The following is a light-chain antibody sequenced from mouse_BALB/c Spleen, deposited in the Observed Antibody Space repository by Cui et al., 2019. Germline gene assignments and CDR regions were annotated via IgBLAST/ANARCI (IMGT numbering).Light chain of an antibody. CDR1: TDIHDD. J-gene: IGKJ2*01. CDR2: QGN. V-gene: IGKV17-127*01. CDR3: LQSDNKLYT. Sequence: TTVAQSPAFLSVCTGEKQTIRCMTSTDIHDDMNRYQQKPAGPPQLLISQGNTPCPAVLSRFSSSSYGRNFYFTSVSTLSDDVIDYYYLQSDNKLYTFGGGTKLEIK.